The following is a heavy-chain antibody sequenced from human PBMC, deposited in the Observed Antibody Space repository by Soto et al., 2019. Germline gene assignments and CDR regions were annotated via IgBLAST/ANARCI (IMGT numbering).Heavy chain of an antibody. CDR2: ISAYNGNT. J-gene: IGHJ4*02. CDR3: ARELSADGAYAGSY. D-gene: IGHD4-17*01. CDR1: GYTFTSYG. V-gene: IGHV1-18*01. Sequence: QVQLVQSGAEVKKPGASVKVSCKASGYTFTSYGISWVRQAPGQGLEWMGWISAYNGNTNYAQKRQGSVNTTPDTSTTTAYMELRSLGSDATAVYYCARELSADGAYAGSYWGKGTLVTVSS.